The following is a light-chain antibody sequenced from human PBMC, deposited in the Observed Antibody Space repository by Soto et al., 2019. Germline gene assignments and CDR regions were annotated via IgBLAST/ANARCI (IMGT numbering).Light chain of an antibody. CDR3: AAWDDSLSGLWV. CDR2: RND. Sequence: QSVLTQPPSASGTPGQRVTISCSGSGSNIGSNYVYWYQHLPGTAPKVLINRNDQQPSGVPDRFSGSKSGTSASLAISGLRSEDEGDYYCAAWDDSLSGLWVFGGGTKVTVL. V-gene: IGLV1-47*01. J-gene: IGLJ3*02. CDR1: GSNIGSNY.